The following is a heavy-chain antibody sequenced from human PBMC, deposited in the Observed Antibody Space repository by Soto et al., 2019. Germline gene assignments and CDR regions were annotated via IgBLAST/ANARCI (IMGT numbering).Heavy chain of an antibody. Sequence: GGSLRLSCAVSGFTFSDYYMSWIRQAPGKGLEWLSYISGTGSYTNYADSVKGRFTISRDNAKNSLYLQMNSLRAEDTAMYYCARAHDYGDYEIGYWGQGTMVTVSS. CDR2: ISGTGSYT. CDR1: GFTFSDYY. D-gene: IGHD4-17*01. J-gene: IGHJ4*02. CDR3: ARAHDYGDYEIGY. V-gene: IGHV3-11*06.